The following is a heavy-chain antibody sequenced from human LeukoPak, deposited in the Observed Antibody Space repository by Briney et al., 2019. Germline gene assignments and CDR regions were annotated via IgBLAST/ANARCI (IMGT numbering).Heavy chain of an antibody. CDR1: GYTFSNSG. V-gene: IGHV1-18*01. D-gene: IGHD3-16*01. J-gene: IGHJ3*01. Sequence: ASVKVSCKASGYTFSNSGISWVRQAPGQGLEWMGWINPYKGNTNYAQKFQGRVSMTADTSTSTAYMELRSLRSDDTAMYYCARDRPMIPDAFDVWGRGTMVTVSS. CDR2: INPYKGNT. CDR3: ARDRPMIPDAFDV.